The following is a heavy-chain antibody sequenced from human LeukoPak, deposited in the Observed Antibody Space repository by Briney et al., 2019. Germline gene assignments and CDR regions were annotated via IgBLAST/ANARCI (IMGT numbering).Heavy chain of an antibody. CDR3: ARECSTTSCSFTFDY. CDR2: INPNSGGT. J-gene: IGHJ4*02. CDR1: GYTFTGYY. D-gene: IGHD2-2*01. V-gene: IGHV1-2*02. Sequence: ASVKVSCKXSGYTFTGYYMHWVRQAPGQGLEWMGWINPNSGGTNYSQKFQGRVTMTRDTSITTAYMELSRLRSDDTAVYYCARECSTTSCSFTFDYWGQGTLVTVSS.